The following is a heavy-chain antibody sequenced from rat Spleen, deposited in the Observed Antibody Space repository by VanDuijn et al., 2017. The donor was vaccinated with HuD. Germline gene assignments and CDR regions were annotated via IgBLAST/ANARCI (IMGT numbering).Heavy chain of an antibody. Sequence: EVQLVESGGGLVQPGRSLKLSCVTSGFTFNYYWMTWIRQAPGKGLEWVASITNASGRTYYPDSVKGRFTISRDTAQNTLYLQMNSLRSDDTATYYCTTYSDYATSPFAYWGRGTLVTVSS. J-gene: IGHJ3*01. D-gene: IGHD1-6*01. CDR1: GFTFNYYW. CDR3: TTYSDYATSPFAY. CDR2: ITNASGRT. V-gene: IGHV5-31*01.